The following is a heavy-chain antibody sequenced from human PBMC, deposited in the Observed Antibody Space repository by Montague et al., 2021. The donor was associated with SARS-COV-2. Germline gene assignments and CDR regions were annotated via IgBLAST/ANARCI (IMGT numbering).Heavy chain of an antibody. D-gene: IGHD3-3*01. J-gene: IGHJ4*01. V-gene: IGHV4-39*01. Sequence: SETLSLTCTVSGGAISRSNYYWGWIRQPPEKGLEWIGSSYYSGSTYYNPSLKSRVTISVDTSKNQFSLKLSSVTAADTAVYYCARQMEQVSIFGVVIQDYFDYWGRGTLVTVSS. CDR1: GGAISRSNYY. CDR3: ARQMEQVSIFGVVIQDYFDY. CDR2: SYYSGST.